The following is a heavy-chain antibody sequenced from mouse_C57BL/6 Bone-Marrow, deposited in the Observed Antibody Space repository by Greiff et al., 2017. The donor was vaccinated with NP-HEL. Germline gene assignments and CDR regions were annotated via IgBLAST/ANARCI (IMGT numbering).Heavy chain of an antibody. J-gene: IGHJ3*01. Sequence: QVQLQQSGAELMKPGASVKLSCKATGYTFTGYWIEWVKQRPGHGLEWIGEILPGSGSTNYHEKFKSKATLTVDKSSSTAYMQLSSLTSEDSAVYYCAREGGLRRWFAYWGQGTLVTVSA. CDR3: AREGGLRRWFAY. CDR2: ILPGSGST. CDR1: GYTFTGYW. V-gene: IGHV1-9*01. D-gene: IGHD2-2*01.